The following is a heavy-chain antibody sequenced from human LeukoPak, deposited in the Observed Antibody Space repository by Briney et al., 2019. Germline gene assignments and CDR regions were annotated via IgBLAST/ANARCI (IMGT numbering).Heavy chain of an antibody. CDR3: ARDLRPYCSSTSCLSYYYGMDV. D-gene: IGHD2-2*01. V-gene: IGHV3-21*01. CDR1: GFTFSSYS. CDR2: ISSSSSYI. J-gene: IGHJ6*04. Sequence: PGGSLRLSCAASGFTFSSYSMNWVRQAPGKGLEWVSSISSSSSYIYYADSVKGRFTISRDNAKNSLYLQMNSLRAEDTAVYYCARDLRPYCSSTSCLSYYYGMDVWGKGTTVTVSS.